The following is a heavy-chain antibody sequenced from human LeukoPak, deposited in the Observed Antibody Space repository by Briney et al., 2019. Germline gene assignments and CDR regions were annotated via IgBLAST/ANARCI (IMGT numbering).Heavy chain of an antibody. CDR2: MNPNSGNT. V-gene: IGHV1-8*02. D-gene: IGHD3-22*01. J-gene: IGHJ4*02. Sequence: ASVKVSCKASGGTFSSYAISWVRQATGQGLEWMGWMNPNSGNTAYAQRFQGRVTMTRNTSVSTFYMEMSSLRSEDTAVYYCARGQWDSSGYFHFFDYWGQGTPVTVSS. CDR3: ARGQWDSSGYFHFFDY. CDR1: GGTFSSYA.